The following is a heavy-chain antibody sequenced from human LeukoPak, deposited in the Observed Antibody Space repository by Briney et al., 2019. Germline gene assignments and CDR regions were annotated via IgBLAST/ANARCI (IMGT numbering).Heavy chain of an antibody. V-gene: IGHV1-69*05. D-gene: IGHD3-3*01. CDR1: GGTFSSYA. J-gene: IGHJ4*02. CDR2: IIPIFGTA. CDR3: ASTHDFWSGYYVY. Sequence: GASVKVSCKASGGTFSSYAISWVRQAPGQGLEWMGGIIPIFGTANYAQKFQGRVTITTDESTSTAYMELSSLRSEDTAVYYCASTHDFWSGYYVYWGQGTLVTVSS.